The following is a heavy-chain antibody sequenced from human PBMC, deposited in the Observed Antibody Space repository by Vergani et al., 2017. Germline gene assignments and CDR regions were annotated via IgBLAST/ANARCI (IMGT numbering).Heavy chain of an antibody. V-gene: IGHV1-2*02. Sequence: QVQLVQSGSELKKPGASVKVSCKASGYTFTGYYMHWVRQAPGQGLEWMGWINPNSGGTNYAQKFQGRVTMTRDTSISTAYMELSRLRSDDTAVYYCARRYCSGGSCLNKNFDYWGQGTLVTVSS. CDR2: INPNSGGT. CDR1: GYTFTGYY. D-gene: IGHD2-15*01. J-gene: IGHJ4*02. CDR3: ARRYCSGGSCLNKNFDY.